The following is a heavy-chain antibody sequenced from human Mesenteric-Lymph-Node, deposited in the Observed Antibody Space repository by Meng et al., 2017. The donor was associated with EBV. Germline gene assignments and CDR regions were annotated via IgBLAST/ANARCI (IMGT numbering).Heavy chain of an antibody. D-gene: IGHD6-13*01. V-gene: IGHV1-2*06. Sequence: VPQVQSEPDWKEPGASVQVSSQASGYTLTGYYVHWVRQDPGQGLEWIGRVYPSTRYTNYAQSFQGRVTMTRETSINTAFMKLSRLKSYDTAVYYCARVHLGYDSSWYEFDHWGQGTLVTVSS. CDR2: VYPSTRYT. CDR3: ARVHLGYDSSWYEFDH. J-gene: IGHJ4*02. CDR1: GYTLTGYY.